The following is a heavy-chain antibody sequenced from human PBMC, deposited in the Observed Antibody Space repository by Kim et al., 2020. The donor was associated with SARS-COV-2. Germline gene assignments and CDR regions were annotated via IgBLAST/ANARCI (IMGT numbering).Heavy chain of an antibody. CDR1: GFTFSSYW. Sequence: GGSLRLSCAASGFTFSSYWMHWVRQAPGKGLVWVSRINSDGSSTSYADSVKGRFTISRDNAKNTLYLQMNSLRAEDTAVYYCATNGVGSPGDYWGQGTLVTVSS. D-gene: IGHD2-8*01. J-gene: IGHJ4*02. CDR3: ATNGVGSPGDY. V-gene: IGHV3-74*01. CDR2: INSDGSST.